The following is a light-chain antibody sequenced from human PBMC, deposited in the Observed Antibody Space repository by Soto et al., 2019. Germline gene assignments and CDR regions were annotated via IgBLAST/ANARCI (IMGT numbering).Light chain of an antibody. CDR1: QGVSRY. CDR2: DAF. V-gene: IGKV3-11*01. J-gene: IGKJ3*01. Sequence: EIVLTQSPATLSLFPGERATLSCRASQGVSRYLAWYQQRPGQTPRLLIYDAFNRATGTPDSFSGSGSGTDLTLSISSLEPEDFAVYYCQQRSSWPLPVAPGTTVDI. CDR3: QQRSSWPLP.